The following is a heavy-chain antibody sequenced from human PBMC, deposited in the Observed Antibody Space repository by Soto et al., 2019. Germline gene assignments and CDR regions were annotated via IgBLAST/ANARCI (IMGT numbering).Heavy chain of an antibody. J-gene: IGHJ4*02. V-gene: IGHV4-61*01. CDR1: VGSISSSSYY. Sequence: SETLSLTCAVSVGSISSSSYYWGWIRQPPGKGLEWISYMYSSGSSSYNPSLKSRVTISVDTSKNQYSLKVNXXTXEDTAVYYCAREWSAFDYWGQGILLTVSS. D-gene: IGHD2-15*01. CDR2: MYSSGSS. CDR3: AREWSAFDY.